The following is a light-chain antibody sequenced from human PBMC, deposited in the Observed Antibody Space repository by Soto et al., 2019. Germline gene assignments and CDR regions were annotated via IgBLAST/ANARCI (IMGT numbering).Light chain of an antibody. CDR3: QQYNDWPRT. Sequence: EIVMTQSPVTLSFSPGETANLSCRASQTVTSNLAWYQQKPGRSPRLLLSGASTRATGIPARFSGSGSGTEFTLTISRLQSEDLAVYYCQQYNDWPRTFGQGARWTS. CDR1: QTVTSN. CDR2: GAS. V-gene: IGKV3-15*01. J-gene: IGKJ1*01.